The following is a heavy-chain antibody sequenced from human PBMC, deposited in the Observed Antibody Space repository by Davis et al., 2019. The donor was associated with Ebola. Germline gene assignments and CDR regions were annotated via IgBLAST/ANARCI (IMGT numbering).Heavy chain of an antibody. Sequence: ASVKVSCKASGYTFTSYAMHWVRQAPGQRLEWMGWINAGNGNTKYSQKFQGRVTITRDTSASTAYMELSSLRSEDTAVYYCARGVDGYNSPYYFDYWGQGTLVTVSS. CDR3: ARGVDGYNSPYYFDY. V-gene: IGHV1-3*01. D-gene: IGHD5-24*01. CDR1: GYTFTSYA. J-gene: IGHJ4*02. CDR2: INAGNGNT.